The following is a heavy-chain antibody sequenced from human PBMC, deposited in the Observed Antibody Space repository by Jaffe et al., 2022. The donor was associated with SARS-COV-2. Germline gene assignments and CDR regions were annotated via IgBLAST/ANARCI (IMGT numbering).Heavy chain of an antibody. CDR2: ISYDGSNK. V-gene: IGHV3-30*18. CDR1: GFTFSSYG. D-gene: IGHD5-12*01. CDR3: AKDVDIVATFPWVRVGMDV. J-gene: IGHJ6*02. Sequence: QVQLVESGGGVVQPGRSLRLSCAASGFTFSSYGMHWVRQAPGKGLEWVAVISYDGSNKYYADSVKGRFTISRDNSKNTLYLQMNSLRAEDTAVYYCAKDVDIVATFPWVRVGMDVWGQGTTVTVSS.